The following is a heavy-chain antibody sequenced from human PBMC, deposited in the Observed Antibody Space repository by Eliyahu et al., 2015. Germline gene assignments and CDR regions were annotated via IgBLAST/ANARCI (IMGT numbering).Heavy chain of an antibody. CDR2: IHHGGKT. CDR1: GGSISTNXY. V-gene: IGHV4/OR15-8*02. J-gene: IGHJ4*02. Sequence: QVQLQESGPGLVKPSETLSLICDVSGGSISTNXYXXWVRQPPGKGLEWIGEIHHGGKTNYNPSLESRVTISINQSKNQFSLTLSSVTAADTGVYYCARECNGSYRQLDYWGQGTRVIVSS. D-gene: IGHD1-26*01. CDR3: ARECNGSYRQLDY.